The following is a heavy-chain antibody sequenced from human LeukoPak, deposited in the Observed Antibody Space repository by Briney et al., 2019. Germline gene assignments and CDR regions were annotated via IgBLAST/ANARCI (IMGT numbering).Heavy chain of an antibody. V-gene: IGHV3-30*02. D-gene: IGHD3-3*01. J-gene: IGHJ4*02. CDR1: GFTFSSYV. CDR3: AKSPQGYWRGYYHHFEY. Sequence: PGGSLRLSCATSGFTFSSYVMHWVRQAPGKGLEWVAVIRYDGSNEQYTDSVKGRFTISRDNSKNTLDLQMNSLRADDTAVYYCAKSPQGYWRGYYHHFEYWGRGALVIVSS. CDR2: IRYDGSNE.